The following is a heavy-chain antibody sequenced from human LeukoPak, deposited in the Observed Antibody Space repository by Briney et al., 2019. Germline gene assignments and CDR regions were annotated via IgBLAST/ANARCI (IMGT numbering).Heavy chain of an antibody. D-gene: IGHD5-12*01. CDR1: GYTFTGYY. CDR2: INPNSGGT. CDR3: AVYSGYEDYFDY. Sequence: GASVKVSCKASGYTFTGYYMHWVRQAPGQGLEWMGRINPNSGGTNYAQEFQGRVTMTRDTSISTAYMELSRLRSDDTAVYYCAVYSGYEDYFDYWGQGTLVTVSS. V-gene: IGHV1-2*06. J-gene: IGHJ4*02.